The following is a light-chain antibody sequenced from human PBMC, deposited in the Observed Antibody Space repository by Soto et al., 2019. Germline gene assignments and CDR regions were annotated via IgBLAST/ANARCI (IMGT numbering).Light chain of an antibody. CDR2: GAS. J-gene: IGKJ4*01. CDR1: QSVSSSY. Sequence: EIVLTQSPGTLSLSPGERATLPCRASQSVSSSYLAWYQQKPGQAPRLLIYGASSRPTGIPGRFSGSGSGTDFTLTISRLEPEDFAVYSCQQYCSSPLTFGGGTKVDIK. CDR3: QQYCSSPLT. V-gene: IGKV3-20*01.